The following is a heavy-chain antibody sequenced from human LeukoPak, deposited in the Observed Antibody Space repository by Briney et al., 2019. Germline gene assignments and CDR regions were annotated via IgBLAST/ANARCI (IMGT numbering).Heavy chain of an antibody. V-gene: IGHV1-8*03. CDR2: MNPNSGNT. J-gene: IGHJ3*02. CDR1: GYTFTSYA. Sequence: ASVKVSCKASGYTFTSYAMNWVRQAPGQGLEWMGWMNPNSGNTGYAQKFQGRVTITRNTSISTAYMELSSLRSEDTAVYYCARSNDAFDIWGQGTMVTVSS. CDR3: ARSNDAFDI.